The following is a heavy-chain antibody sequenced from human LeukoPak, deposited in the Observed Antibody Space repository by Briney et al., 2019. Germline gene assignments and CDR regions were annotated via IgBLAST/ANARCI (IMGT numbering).Heavy chain of an antibody. Sequence: GASVKVSCKASGYTFTSYGITWVRQAPGQGLEWMGWISGYNGNTNYAQKLQGRVTMTTDTSTSTAYMELRSLRSDDTAVYYCARESVIYYDSSGYYHLFDYWGQGTLVTVSS. CDR3: ARESVIYYDSSGYYHLFDY. D-gene: IGHD3-22*01. CDR2: ISGYNGNT. V-gene: IGHV1-18*01. CDR1: GYTFTSYG. J-gene: IGHJ4*02.